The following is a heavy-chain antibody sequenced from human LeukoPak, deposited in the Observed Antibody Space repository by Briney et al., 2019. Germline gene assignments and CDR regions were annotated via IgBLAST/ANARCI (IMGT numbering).Heavy chain of an antibody. D-gene: IGHD1-26*01. CDR2: TKSKTDGGTT. J-gene: IGHJ4*02. Sequence: GGSLRLSCAASGFTFSNAWMSWVRQAPGKGLEWVGRTKSKTDGGTTDYAAPVKGRFTISRDDSKNTLYLQMNSLKTEDTAVYYCTRRSFSGSYYGTGFDYWGQGTLVTVSS. CDR3: TRRSFSGSYYGTGFDY. CDR1: GFTFSNAW. V-gene: IGHV3-15*01.